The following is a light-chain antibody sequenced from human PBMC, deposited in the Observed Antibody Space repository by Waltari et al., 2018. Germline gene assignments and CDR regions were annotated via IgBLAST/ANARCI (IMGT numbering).Light chain of an antibody. CDR2: SNN. J-gene: IGLJ2*01. Sequence: QSVLTQPPSASGTPGQRVTISCSGSSSNIGNYAVQWYQQLPGTAPKLLIYSNNQRPSGGPDRFSGSKSGTSASLVISGLQSDDEADYHCATWDDSLNGVIFGGGTRLTVL. V-gene: IGLV1-44*01. CDR1: SSNIGNYA. CDR3: ATWDDSLNGVI.